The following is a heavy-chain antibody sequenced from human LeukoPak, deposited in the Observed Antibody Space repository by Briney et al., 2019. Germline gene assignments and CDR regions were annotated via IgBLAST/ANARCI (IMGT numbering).Heavy chain of an antibody. J-gene: IGHJ4*02. Sequence: PSEALSLTCAVYGGSFSHYYWTYIRKPPGKGLEWIGEINHRGSTHYNPSLKSRVTISVDTSKNQFSLKLNSVTAADTAVYYCASSPSYDSSGYYYDYWGQGALVTVSS. CDR1: GGSFSHYY. D-gene: IGHD3-22*01. CDR2: INHRGST. CDR3: ASSPSYDSSGYYYDY. V-gene: IGHV4-34*01.